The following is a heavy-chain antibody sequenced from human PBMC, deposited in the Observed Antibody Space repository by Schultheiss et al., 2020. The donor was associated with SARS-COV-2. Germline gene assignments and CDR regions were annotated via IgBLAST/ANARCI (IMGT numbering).Heavy chain of an antibody. D-gene: IGHD6-13*01. CDR1: GGTFGSYA. CDR2: IIPMFGTA. CDR3: AREGAAGTWATYGMDV. J-gene: IGHJ6*02. Sequence: SVKVSCKASGGTFGSYAISWVRQAPGQGLEWMGGIIPMFGTANYAQKFQGRVMITADESTSTAYMELSSLRSEDTAVYYCAREGAAGTWATYGMDVWGQGTTVTVSS. V-gene: IGHV1-69*13.